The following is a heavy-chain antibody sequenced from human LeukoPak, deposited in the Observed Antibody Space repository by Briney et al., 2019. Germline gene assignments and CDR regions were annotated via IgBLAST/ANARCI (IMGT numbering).Heavy chain of an antibody. CDR1: KFTFSNYG. J-gene: IGHJ4*02. CDR3: ARGGLTTDY. CDR2: IWYDGSDK. D-gene: IGHD3-16*01. V-gene: IGHV3-33*08. Sequence: GGSLRLSCAASKFTFSNYGMHWVRQAPGKGLEWVAIIWYDGSDKYYADSVKGRFTISRDNSKNTLYLQMNSPRVEDTAVYYCARGGLTTDYWGQGTLVTVSS.